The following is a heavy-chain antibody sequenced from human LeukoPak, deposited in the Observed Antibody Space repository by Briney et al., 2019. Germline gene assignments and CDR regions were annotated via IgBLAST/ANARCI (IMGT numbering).Heavy chain of an antibody. CDR3: ARGGAHIVVVPGGY. V-gene: IGHV3-21*01. D-gene: IGHD2-2*01. Sequence: GGSLRLSCAASGFTFSSYSMNWVRQAPGKGLEWVSSISSSSSYIYYADSVKGRFTISRDNAKNSLYLQMNSLRAEDTAVYYCARGGAHIVVVPGGYWGQGTLVTVSS. CDR1: GFTFSSYS. J-gene: IGHJ4*02. CDR2: ISSSSSYI.